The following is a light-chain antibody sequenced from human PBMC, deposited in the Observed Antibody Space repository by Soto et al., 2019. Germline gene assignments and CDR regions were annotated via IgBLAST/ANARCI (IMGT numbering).Light chain of an antibody. V-gene: IGKV2-30*01. CDR3: VQGTHWPWP. CDR1: QGLVYSDGNTF. Sequence: DVVMTQSPLSLSVTLGQPASISCRSSQGLVYSDGNTFLNWFHQRPGQSPRRLIYQVSNRDSGAQASFRGSGSGTDYTLTISGVEAEDVGIYSCVQGTHWPWPFGQGTKVEI. J-gene: IGKJ1*01. CDR2: QVS.